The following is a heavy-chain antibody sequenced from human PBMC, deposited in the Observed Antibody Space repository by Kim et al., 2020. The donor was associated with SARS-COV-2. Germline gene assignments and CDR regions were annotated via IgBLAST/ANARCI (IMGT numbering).Heavy chain of an antibody. D-gene: IGHD3-10*01. CDR2: IYYSGST. Sequence: SETLSLTCTVSGGSISSYYWSWIRQPPGKGLEWIGYIYYSGSTNYNPSLKSRVTISVDTSKNQFSLKLSSVTAADTAGYYCARHERPIAWFGELMGWFDPWGQGTLVTVSS. V-gene: IGHV4-59*08. J-gene: IGHJ5*02. CDR3: ARHERPIAWFGELMGWFDP. CDR1: GGSISSYY.